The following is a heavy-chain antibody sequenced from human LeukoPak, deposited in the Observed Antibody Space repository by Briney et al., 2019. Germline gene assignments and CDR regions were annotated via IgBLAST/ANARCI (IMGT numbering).Heavy chain of an antibody. CDR2: ISGSGGST. CDR3: AKGAGYSYGLSEDAFDI. V-gene: IGHV3-23*01. D-gene: IGHD5-18*01. Sequence: GGSLRLSRAASGFTFSSYAMRWVRQAPGKGLGWVSAISGSGGSTYYADSVKGRFTISRDNSKNTLYLQMNSLRAEDTAVYYCAKGAGYSYGLSEDAFDIWGQGTMVTVSS. CDR1: GFTFSSYA. J-gene: IGHJ3*02.